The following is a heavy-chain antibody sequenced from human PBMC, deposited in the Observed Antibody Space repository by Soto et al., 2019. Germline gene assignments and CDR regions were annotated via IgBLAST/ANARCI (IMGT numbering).Heavy chain of an antibody. V-gene: IGHV5-10-1*01. J-gene: IGHJ5*02. CDR1: GYSFTSYW. CDR3: ARHGNRIAAAGTPNWFDP. Sequence: GESLKISCKGSGYSFTSYWISWVRQIPGKGLEWMGRIDPSDSYTNYSPSFQGHVTISADKSISTAYLQWSSLKASDTAMYYCARHGNRIAAAGTPNWFDPWGQGTLVTVSS. CDR2: IDPSDSYT. D-gene: IGHD6-13*01.